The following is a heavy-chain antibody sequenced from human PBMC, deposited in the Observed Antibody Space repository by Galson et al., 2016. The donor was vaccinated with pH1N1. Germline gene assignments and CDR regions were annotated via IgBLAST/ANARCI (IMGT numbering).Heavy chain of an antibody. V-gene: IGHV3-33*08. CDR1: GITFSSYA. J-gene: IGHJ4*02. CDR3: ARTLNYYDGRGSPDY. D-gene: IGHD3-22*01. Sequence: SLRLSCAASGITFSSYAVTWVCQAPGKGLEWVALIWHDGSNKYYADSVKGRFTISRDNSKNTLYLQMNSLRAEDTAVYYCARTLNYYDGRGSPDYWGQGTLVTVSS. CDR2: IWHDGSNK.